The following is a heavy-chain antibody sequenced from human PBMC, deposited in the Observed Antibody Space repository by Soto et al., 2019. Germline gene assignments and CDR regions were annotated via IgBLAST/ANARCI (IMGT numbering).Heavy chain of an antibody. J-gene: IGHJ4*02. CDR1: GFTFSSYG. CDR2: IWYDGSNK. V-gene: IGHV3-33*01. CDR3: ARDSVYSVSYLDN. D-gene: IGHD1-26*01. Sequence: QVQLVESGGGVVQPGRSLRLSCAASGFTFSSYGMHWVRQAPGKGLDWVALIWYDGSNKYYADSVKGRFTISRDNSKNTLDLQMNSLRAVDTGVYYCARDSVYSVSYLDNWGQGTLVTVSS.